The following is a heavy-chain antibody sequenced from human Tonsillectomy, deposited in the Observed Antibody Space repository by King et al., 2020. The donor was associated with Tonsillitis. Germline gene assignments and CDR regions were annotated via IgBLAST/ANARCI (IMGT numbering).Heavy chain of an antibody. Sequence: VQLQESGPGLVKPSETLSLTCSVSGDSISGESWSWIRQPPGKGLEWIGFMSYSGNSNYNPSLKSRVAISIDTSKNQFSLHLHFVTAADTAVYWCARLRCSGTNCPIDFWGQGTLVTVSS. CDR3: ARLRCSGTNCPIDF. D-gene: IGHD2-2*01. V-gene: IGHV4-59*08. CDR2: MSYSGNS. CDR1: GDSISGES. J-gene: IGHJ4*02.